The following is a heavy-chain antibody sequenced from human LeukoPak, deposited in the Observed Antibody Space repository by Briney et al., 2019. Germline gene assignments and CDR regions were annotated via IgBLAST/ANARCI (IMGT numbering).Heavy chain of an antibody. Sequence: GSLRLSCSASGFTFSIYSMNWVRQAPGKGLEWVSSISSSSRYIYYADSVKGRFTISRENAKNSLYLQMNSLRAGDTAVYYCARAAYSSTWYSRYFDLWGRGTLVTVSS. V-gene: IGHV3-21*01. CDR2: ISSSSRYI. CDR1: GFTFSIYS. CDR3: ARAAYSSTWYSRYFDL. J-gene: IGHJ2*01. D-gene: IGHD6-13*01.